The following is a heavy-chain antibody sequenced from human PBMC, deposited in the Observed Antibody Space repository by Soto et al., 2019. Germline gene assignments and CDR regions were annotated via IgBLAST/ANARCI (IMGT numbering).Heavy chain of an antibody. Sequence: GGSLRLSCAASGFTFSSYAMHWVRQAPGKGLEYVSAISSNGGSTYYANSVKGRFTISRNNSKNTLYLQMGSLRAEDMAVYYCARQGSGSYYFDYWGQGTLVTVSS. V-gene: IGHV3-64*01. J-gene: IGHJ4*02. D-gene: IGHD2-15*01. CDR3: ARQGSGSYYFDY. CDR1: GFTFSSYA. CDR2: ISSNGGST.